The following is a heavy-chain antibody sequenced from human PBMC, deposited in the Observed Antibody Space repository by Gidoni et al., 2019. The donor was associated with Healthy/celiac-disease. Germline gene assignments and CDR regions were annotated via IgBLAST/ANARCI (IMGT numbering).Heavy chain of an antibody. V-gene: IGHV4-59*01. D-gene: IGHD6-13*01. Sequence: QVQLQESGPGLVKPSETLSLTCTVSGCSISSYYWSWIRQPPGKGLEWIGYIYYSGSTNYNPSLKSRVTISVDTSKNQFSLKLSSVTAADTAVYYCARAAGHRNWFDPWGQGTLVTVSS. CDR1: GCSISSYY. CDR3: ARAAGHRNWFDP. J-gene: IGHJ5*02. CDR2: IYYSGST.